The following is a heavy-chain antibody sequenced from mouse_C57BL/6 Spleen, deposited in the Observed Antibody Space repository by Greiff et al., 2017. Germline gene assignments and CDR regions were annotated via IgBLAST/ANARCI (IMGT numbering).Heavy chain of an antibody. CDR2: ISDGGSYT. CDR1: GFTFSSYA. J-gene: IGHJ4*01. CDR3: ARGSNYEDAMDY. Sequence: EVKLVESGGGLVKPGGSLKLSCAASGFTFSSYAMSWVRQTPEKRLEWVATISDGGSYTYYPDNVKGRFTISRDNAKNNLYLQMSHLKSEDTAMYYCARGSNYEDAMDYWGQGTSVTVSS. D-gene: IGHD2-5*01. V-gene: IGHV5-4*03.